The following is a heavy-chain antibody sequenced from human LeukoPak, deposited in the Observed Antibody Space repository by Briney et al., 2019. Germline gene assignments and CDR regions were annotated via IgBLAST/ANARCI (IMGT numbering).Heavy chain of an antibody. D-gene: IGHD3-10*01. CDR2: ISSSSSYI. Sequence: GGSLRLSCAASGFTFSSYSMNWVRQAPGKGLEWVSSISSSSSYIYYADSVKGRFTISRDNAKNSLYLQMNTLRVEDTAVYYCASFVLLWFGDLDYWGQGTLVTVSS. CDR3: ASFVLLWFGDLDY. V-gene: IGHV3-21*01. CDR1: GFTFSSYS. J-gene: IGHJ4*02.